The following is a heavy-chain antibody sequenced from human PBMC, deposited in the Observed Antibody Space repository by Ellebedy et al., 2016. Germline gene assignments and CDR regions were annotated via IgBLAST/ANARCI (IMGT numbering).Heavy chain of an antibody. CDR2: INPNSGGT. Sequence: ASVKVSCKASGYAFTGYYMHWVRQAPGQGLEWMGWINPNSGGTNYAQKFQGWVTMTRDTSISTVYMELSRLRSDDTAVYYCARGDGSCYSSFDYWGQGTLVTVSS. V-gene: IGHV1-2*04. CDR3: ARGDGSCYSSFDY. CDR1: GYAFTGYY. J-gene: IGHJ4*02. D-gene: IGHD2-15*01.